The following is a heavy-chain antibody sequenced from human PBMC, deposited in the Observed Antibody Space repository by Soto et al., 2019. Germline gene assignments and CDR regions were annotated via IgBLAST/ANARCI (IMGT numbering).Heavy chain of an antibody. CDR3: ARDGRYCSSTSCYTNLFDP. Sequence: QVQLVQSGAEVKRPGPSVKVSCKASGGTSSSYAISWGREAPGQGLEGMGGIIPIFGTANYAQKFQGRVTITADESTSTAYMELSSLRSEDTAVYYCARDGRYCSSTSCYTNLFDPWGQGTLVTVSS. CDR1: GGTSSSYA. D-gene: IGHD2-2*02. V-gene: IGHV1-69*01. CDR2: IIPIFGTA. J-gene: IGHJ5*02.